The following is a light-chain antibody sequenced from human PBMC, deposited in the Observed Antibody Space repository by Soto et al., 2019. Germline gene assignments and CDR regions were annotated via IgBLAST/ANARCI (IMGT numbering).Light chain of an antibody. CDR3: GTWDSSLSAYV. V-gene: IGLV1-51*02. Sequence: QSVLTQPPSVSAAPGQKVTISCSGSSSNIGNNYVSWYQQLPGTAPQLLIYENNKRPSGIPDRFSGSKSGTSATLGITGLQTGDEAEYYCGTWDSSLSAYVFGTGTKVTVL. J-gene: IGLJ1*01. CDR1: SSNIGNNY. CDR2: ENN.